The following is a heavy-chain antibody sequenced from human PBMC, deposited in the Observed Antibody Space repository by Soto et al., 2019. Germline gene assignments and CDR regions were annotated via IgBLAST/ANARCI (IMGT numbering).Heavy chain of an antibody. CDR3: ARRDYGDYVDAFDI. CDR2: INPNSGGT. V-gene: IGHV1-2*04. CDR1: GYTFTGYY. D-gene: IGHD4-17*01. J-gene: IGHJ3*02. Sequence: ASVKVSCKASGYTFTGYYMHWVRQAPGQGLEWMGWINPNSGGTNCAQKFQGWVTMTRDTSISTAYMELSRLRSDDTAVYYCARRDYGDYVDAFDIWGQGTMVTVSS.